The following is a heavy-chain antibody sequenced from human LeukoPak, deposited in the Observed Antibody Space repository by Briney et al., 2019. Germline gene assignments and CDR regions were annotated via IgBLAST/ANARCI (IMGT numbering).Heavy chain of an antibody. D-gene: IGHD3-9*01. Sequence: ASVKISCEASGGTFSSYAISWVRRAPGQGLEWMGWVDPRSGITKCTQKFQGRVTMTRDTSINTVYVDLSGLTFDDTAVYYCATDNYGMLDYWGQGTLVTVSS. CDR2: VDPRSGIT. V-gene: IGHV1-2*02. CDR3: ATDNYGMLDY. J-gene: IGHJ4*02. CDR1: GGTFSSYA.